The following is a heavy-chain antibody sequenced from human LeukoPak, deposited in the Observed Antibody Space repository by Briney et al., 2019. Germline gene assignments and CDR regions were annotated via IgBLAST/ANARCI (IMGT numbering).Heavy chain of an antibody. CDR3: ARGDYYDSSGYFEDY. V-gene: IGHV1-18*01. Sequence: APVKVSCKASGYTFNSYGISWVRQAPGQGLEWMGWISAYNGNTNYAQKLQGRVTMTTDTSTSTAYMELRSLRSDDTAVYYCARGDYYDSSGYFEDYWGQGTLVTVSS. CDR2: ISAYNGNT. CDR1: GYTFNSYG. J-gene: IGHJ4*02. D-gene: IGHD3-22*01.